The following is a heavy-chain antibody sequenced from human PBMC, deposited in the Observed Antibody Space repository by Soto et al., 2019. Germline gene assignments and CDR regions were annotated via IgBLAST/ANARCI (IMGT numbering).Heavy chain of an antibody. V-gene: IGHV1-24*01. CDR1: GYTLTELS. Sequence: GASVKVSCKVSGYTLTELSMHWVRQAPGKGLEWMGGFDPEGGETIYAQKFQGRVTMTEDTSTDTAYMELSSLRSEDTAVYYCATGATVPTHYGMDVWGQGTTVTVSS. J-gene: IGHJ6*02. CDR2: FDPEGGET. D-gene: IGHD4-17*01. CDR3: ATGATVPTHYGMDV.